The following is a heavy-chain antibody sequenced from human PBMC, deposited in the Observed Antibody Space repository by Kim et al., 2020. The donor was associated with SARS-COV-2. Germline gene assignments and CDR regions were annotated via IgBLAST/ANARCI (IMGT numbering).Heavy chain of an antibody. V-gene: IGHV3-7*01. D-gene: IGHD4-4*01. Sequence: GGSLRLSCAASGFTFSSYWMSWVRQAPGKGLEWVANIKQDGSEKYYVDSVKGRFTISRDNAKNSLYLQMNSLRAEDTAVYYCARERWTDYSNYVENWFDPWGQGTLVTVSS. CDR1: GFTFSSYW. CDR2: IKQDGSEK. J-gene: IGHJ5*02. CDR3: ARERWTDYSNYVENWFDP.